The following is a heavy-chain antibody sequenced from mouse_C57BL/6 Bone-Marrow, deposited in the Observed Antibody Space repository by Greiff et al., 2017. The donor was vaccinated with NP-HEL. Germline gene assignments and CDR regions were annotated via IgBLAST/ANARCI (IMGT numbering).Heavy chain of an antibody. D-gene: IGHD1-1*01. V-gene: IGHV1-69*01. Sequence: VQLQQPGAELVMPGASVKLSCKASGYTFTSYWMHWVKQRPGQGLEWIGEIDPSDSYTNYNQKFKGKSTLTVDKSYSTAYMQLSSLTSEDSAVYYCAREGHYYGSSYWYFDVWGTGTTVTVSS. CDR1: GYTFTSYW. CDR2: IDPSDSYT. CDR3: AREGHYYGSSYWYFDV. J-gene: IGHJ1*03.